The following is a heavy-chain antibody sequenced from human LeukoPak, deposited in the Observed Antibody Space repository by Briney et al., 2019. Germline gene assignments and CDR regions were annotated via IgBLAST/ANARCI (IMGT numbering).Heavy chain of an antibody. CDR2: ISAYNGNT. D-gene: IGHD5-18*01. J-gene: IGHJ5*02. CDR3: ARAVQAMVKSSWFDP. Sequence: ASVKVSCKASGYTFTSYGISWVRQAPGQGLEWMGWISAYNGNTNYAQKFQGRVTITADESTSTAYMELSSLRSEDTAVYYCARAVQAMVKSSWFDPWGQGTLVTVSS. V-gene: IGHV1-18*01. CDR1: GYTFTSYG.